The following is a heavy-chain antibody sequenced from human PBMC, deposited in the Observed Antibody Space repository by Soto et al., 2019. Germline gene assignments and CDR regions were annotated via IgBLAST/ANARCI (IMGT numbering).Heavy chain of an antibody. CDR2: INHSGST. D-gene: IGHD2-2*01. CDR1: GGSFSGYY. CDR3: ARDIVVVPAAKNYYYMDV. Sequence: SETLSLTCAVYGGSFSGYYWSWIRQPPGKGLEWIGEINHSGSTNYNPSLKSRVTISVDTSKNQFSLKLSSVTAADTAVYYCARDIVVVPAAKNYYYMDVWGKGTTVTVSS. J-gene: IGHJ6*03. V-gene: IGHV4-34*01.